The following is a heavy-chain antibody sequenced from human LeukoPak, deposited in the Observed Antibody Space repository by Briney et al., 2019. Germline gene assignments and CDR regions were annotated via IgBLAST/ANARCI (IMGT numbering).Heavy chain of an antibody. J-gene: IGHJ4*02. CDR3: ARAMYSYGFYFDY. CDR1: GGSISSGAYY. CDR2: IFYSGNT. V-gene: IGHV4-30-4*01. D-gene: IGHD5-18*01. Sequence: SETLSLTCTVSGGSISSGAYYWAWIRQPPGKGLEWIGYIFYSGNTYYHPPLKSRVTISVHTSKNHFSLKLSSVTAADTAVYYCARAMYSYGFYFDYWGQGSLVTVSS.